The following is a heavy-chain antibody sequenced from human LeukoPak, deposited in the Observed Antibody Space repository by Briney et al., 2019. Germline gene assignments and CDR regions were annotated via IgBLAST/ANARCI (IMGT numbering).Heavy chain of an antibody. V-gene: IGHV3-23*01. CDR2: ITGGGSST. Sequence: GGSLRLSCAASGFTFSNYAMAWVRQPPGKGLEWVSTITGGGSSTYYADSVKGRFTISRDNSKNTLYVQMNSLTVEDTAIYFCAKDGGRYLDHDALDMWGQGTMVTVSS. J-gene: IGHJ3*02. CDR1: GFTFSNYA. CDR3: AKDGGRYLDHDALDM. D-gene: IGHD1-26*01.